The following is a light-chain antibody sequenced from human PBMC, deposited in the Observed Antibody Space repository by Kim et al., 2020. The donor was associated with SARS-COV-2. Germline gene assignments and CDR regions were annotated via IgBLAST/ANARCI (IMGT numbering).Light chain of an antibody. CDR2: GAS. J-gene: IGKJ5*01. CDR3: QQYNNWPSIT. CDR1: QSVSSN. V-gene: IGKV3D-15*01. Sequence: EIVMTQSPATLSVSPGERATLSCRASQSVSSNLAWYQQKPGQAPRLLIYGASIRATGIPARFSGSGSGTEFTLTISSLQSEDIAVYYCQQYNNWPSITFGQGTRLEIK.